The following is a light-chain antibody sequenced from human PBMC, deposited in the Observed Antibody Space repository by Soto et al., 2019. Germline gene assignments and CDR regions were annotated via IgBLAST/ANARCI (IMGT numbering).Light chain of an antibody. Sequence: EIVLTQSPGTLSLSPGERATLSCRASQSVSGSYLAWYQQKPGQAPRLLIYGASSRATGIPDRFSGSGSGTDFTLTISRLEPEDFAVYYCQHHGSSLWTFGQGTKVDIK. CDR3: QHHGSSLWT. CDR2: GAS. V-gene: IGKV3-20*01. CDR1: QSVSGSY. J-gene: IGKJ1*01.